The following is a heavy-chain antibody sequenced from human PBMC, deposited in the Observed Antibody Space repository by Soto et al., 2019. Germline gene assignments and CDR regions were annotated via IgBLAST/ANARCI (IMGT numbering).Heavy chain of an antibody. CDR2: ISNDERNK. CDR3: ARDQERGIAAVAFDS. D-gene: IGHD6-13*01. V-gene: IGHV3-30*09. J-gene: IGHJ4*02. Sequence: QVQLVDSGGGVVQPGTSLRLACAASGFTFSSHAMHWVRQAPGKGLEWVAVISNDERNKQYADSVKGRFAISRDNSKNMLYMQMNSLRAEDTAVYYCARDQERGIAAVAFDSWGQGTPVTVSS. CDR1: GFTFSSHA.